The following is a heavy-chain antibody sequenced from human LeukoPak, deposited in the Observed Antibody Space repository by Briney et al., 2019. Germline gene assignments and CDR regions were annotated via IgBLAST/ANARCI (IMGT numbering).Heavy chain of an antibody. CDR1: GGSISSGRFP. CDR2: IYHNGAT. J-gene: IGHJ4*02. V-gene: IGHV4-30-2*06. Sequence: SETLSLTCEVSGGSISSGRFPWSWIRQSPGKGLEWIGYIYHNGATYDNPSLKSRVTLSIDRSKSHFSLSLSSVTAADTAVYYYARGVHTGMIGVYFDDWGQGIPVTVSS. CDR3: ARGVHTGMIGVYFDD. D-gene: IGHD2-21*01.